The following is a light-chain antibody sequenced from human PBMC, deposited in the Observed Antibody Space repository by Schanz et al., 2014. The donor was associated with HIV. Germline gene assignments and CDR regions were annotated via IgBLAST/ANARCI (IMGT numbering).Light chain of an antibody. CDR1: SSNIGADYD. Sequence: QSVLAQPPSVSGAPGQRVTISCTGSSSNIGADYDVHWYQLLPGTAPRLLIFDNTNRPSGVPARFSGSKSGSSASLDISGLQAEDEADYYCAAWDDSLNGAVFGGGTQLTVL. J-gene: IGLJ7*01. CDR3: AAWDDSLNGAV. V-gene: IGLV1-40*01. CDR2: DNT.